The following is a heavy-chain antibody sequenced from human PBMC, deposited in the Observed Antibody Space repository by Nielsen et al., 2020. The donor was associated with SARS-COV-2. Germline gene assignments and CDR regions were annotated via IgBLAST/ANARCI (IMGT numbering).Heavy chain of an antibody. CDR3: AREGFGGGTTDY. Sequence: ASVKVSCKPSGYTFSTYGITWVRQAPGQGLEWMGWIRVHSGDANYAQNLQGRVTMTTDTSTNTAYMELRSLTSDDTAVYYCAREGFGGGTTDYWGQGTLVTVSS. J-gene: IGHJ4*02. V-gene: IGHV1-18*01. CDR2: IRVHSGDA. D-gene: IGHD1-14*01. CDR1: GYTFSTYG.